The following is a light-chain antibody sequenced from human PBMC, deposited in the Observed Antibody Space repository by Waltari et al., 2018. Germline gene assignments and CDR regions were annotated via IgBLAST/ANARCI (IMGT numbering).Light chain of an antibody. CDR2: EVS. V-gene: IGLV2-14*01. CDR3: ASYTSVSTLVV. J-gene: IGLJ2*01. Sequence: QSALTQPASVSGSPGQSITIPCSGASSDIGGSKFVSWYQQHPDKAPKLMIYEVSKRPSGVSIRFSGTKADHTASLTISGLQAEDEGDYYCASYTSVSTLVVFGGGTKLTVL. CDR1: SSDIGGSKF.